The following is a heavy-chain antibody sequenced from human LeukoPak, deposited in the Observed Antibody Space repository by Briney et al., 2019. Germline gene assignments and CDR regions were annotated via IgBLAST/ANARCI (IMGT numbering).Heavy chain of an antibody. Sequence: ASVKVSCKASGYTFTDFYIHWVRQAPGHGLEWMGWISPNTGVTNYAQRFQGRVPMTRDTSITTTYLELRGLTSDDTAVYYCARHGYCGNPRCYPDYYYIDVWGKGTKVTVSS. CDR1: GYTFTDFY. J-gene: IGHJ6*03. D-gene: IGHD2-2*03. CDR3: ARHGYCGNPRCYPDYYYIDV. V-gene: IGHV1-2*02. CDR2: ISPNTGVT.